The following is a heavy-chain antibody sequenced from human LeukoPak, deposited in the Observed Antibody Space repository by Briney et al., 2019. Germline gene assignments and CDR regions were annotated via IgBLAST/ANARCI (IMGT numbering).Heavy chain of an antibody. CDR2: ISRNGGST. J-gene: IGHJ5*02. CDR1: GFTFSSFA. Sequence: GGSLRLSCSASGFTFSSFAMHWVRQAPGKGLEYVAAISRNGGSTYYADSVKGRFTISRDNSKNTLYLQMNSLRVEDTAVYYCARSITMVRGVNNWFDPWGQGTLVTVSS. CDR3: ARSITMVRGVNNWFDP. D-gene: IGHD3-10*01. V-gene: IGHV3-64*04.